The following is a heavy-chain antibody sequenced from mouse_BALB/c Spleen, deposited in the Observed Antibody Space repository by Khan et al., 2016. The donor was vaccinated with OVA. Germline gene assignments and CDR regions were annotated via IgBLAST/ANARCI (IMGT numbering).Heavy chain of an antibody. CDR1: GYTFTDYN. CDR2: IYPGSGNT. Sequence: VQLKESGAELARPGASVKLSCKASGYTFTDYNINWVKQRTGQGLEWIGEIYPGSGNTYYNEKFKGKATLTADKSSSTAYMQLSSLTSEDSAVYFCAREWGAWFAYWGQGTLVTVSA. CDR3: AREWGAWFAY. J-gene: IGHJ3*01. V-gene: IGHV1-77*01.